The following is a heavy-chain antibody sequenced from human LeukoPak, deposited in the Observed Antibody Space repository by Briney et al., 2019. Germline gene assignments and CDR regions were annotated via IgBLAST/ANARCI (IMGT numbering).Heavy chain of an antibody. V-gene: IGHV3-66*01. Sequence: GGSLRLSCAASGFTVSSNYMSWVRQAAGKGLEWVSSFYSGGCTLYADSVKGRFTISRDNSKNTLYLQMNSLRAEDTAVYYCARDSLSRDTLIRGDFWGQGTLVTVSS. CDR1: GFTVSSNY. D-gene: IGHD3-10*01. J-gene: IGHJ4*02. CDR3: ARDSLSRDTLIRGDF. CDR2: FYSGGCT.